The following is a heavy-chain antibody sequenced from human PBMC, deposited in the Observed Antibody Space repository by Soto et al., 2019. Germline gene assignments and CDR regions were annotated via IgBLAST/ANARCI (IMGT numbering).Heavy chain of an antibody. CDR1: GYIFTAYS. J-gene: IGHJ1*01. D-gene: IGHD2-15*01. CDR2: VNPSGGSA. CDR3: AREENCRGGTCYSGYFHH. Sequence: GASVKVSCKTSGYIFTAYSMHWVRQAPGQGLEWMGVVNPSGGSAHYAQSFEGRVTLTRDTSTSTFYMELSSLRSEDTAVYYCAREENCRGGTCYSGYFHHWGQGTLVTVSS. V-gene: IGHV1-46*01.